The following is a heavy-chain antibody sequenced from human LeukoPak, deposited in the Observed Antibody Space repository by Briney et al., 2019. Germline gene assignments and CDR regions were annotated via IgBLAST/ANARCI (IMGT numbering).Heavy chain of an antibody. CDR2: IRYDGSNK. CDR1: GFTFSSYG. Sequence: GGSLRLSRAASGFTFSSYGMHWVRQAPGKGLEWVAFIRYDGSNKYYADSVKGRFTISRDNSKNTLYLQMNSLRAEDTAVYYCAKDAIGGGWPYYFDYWGQGTLVTVSS. D-gene: IGHD3-16*01. V-gene: IGHV3-30*02. CDR3: AKDAIGGGWPYYFDY. J-gene: IGHJ4*02.